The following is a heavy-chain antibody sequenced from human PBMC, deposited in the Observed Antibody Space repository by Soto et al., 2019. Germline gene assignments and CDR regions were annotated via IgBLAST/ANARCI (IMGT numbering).Heavy chain of an antibody. V-gene: IGHV1-2*04. CDR3: ARDALDYGEEKNRDDYDYCYGTEV. CDR1: YY. Sequence: YYMHAVPQAPGQGLEWMGWINPNSGGTNYAQKFQGWVTMTRDTSISTAYMELSSLRAEDTAVYYCARDALDYGEEKNRDDYDYCYGTEVWGRGTTVIVA. CDR2: INPNSGGT. J-gene: IGHJ6*02. D-gene: IGHD4-17*01.